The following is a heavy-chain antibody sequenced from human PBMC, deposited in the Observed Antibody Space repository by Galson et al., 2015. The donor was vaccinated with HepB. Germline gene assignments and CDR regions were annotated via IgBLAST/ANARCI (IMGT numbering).Heavy chain of an antibody. Sequence: SVKVSCKASGYTFSSYSITWVRQAPGQGLEWVGWISPNNGYTNYAQNFQGRATMTTDTSTTTAYMELRSLRSDDTAVYYCARGALVVAVGATQNNWFDPWGRGTLVTVSS. CDR3: ARGALVVAVGATQNNWFDP. J-gene: IGHJ5*02. CDR1: GYTFSSYS. D-gene: IGHD2-15*01. CDR2: ISPNNGYT. V-gene: IGHV1-18*01.